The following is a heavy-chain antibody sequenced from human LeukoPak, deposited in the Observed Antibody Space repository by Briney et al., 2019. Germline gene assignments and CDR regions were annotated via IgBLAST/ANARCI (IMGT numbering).Heavy chain of an antibody. V-gene: IGHV3-30*04. CDR2: IAHDGSNK. D-gene: IGHD3-3*01. CDR1: GFTFNTYA. CDR3: ARGGGITIFGVITH. J-gene: IGHJ4*02. Sequence: PGRSLRLSCAASGFTFNTYAMHWVRQAPGKGLEGVAIIAHDGSNKYYADSVKGRFTISRDDSKNMMYLQMNSLRAEDTAVYYCARGGGITIFGVITHWGQGTLITVSS.